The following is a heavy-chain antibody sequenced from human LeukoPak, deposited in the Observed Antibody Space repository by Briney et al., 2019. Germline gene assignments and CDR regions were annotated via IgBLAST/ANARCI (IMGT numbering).Heavy chain of an antibody. V-gene: IGHV4-39*07. J-gene: IGHJ3*02. CDR2: IYYSGST. D-gene: IGHD4-11*01. CDR3: ATTYSADGAFDI. CDR1: GGSISSSSYY. Sequence: SETLSLTCTVSGGSISSSSYYWGWIREPPGKGLEWIESIYYSGSTYYNPSLKSRVTISVDTSKNQFSLKLSSVTAADTAVYYCATTYSADGAFDIWGQGTMVTVSS.